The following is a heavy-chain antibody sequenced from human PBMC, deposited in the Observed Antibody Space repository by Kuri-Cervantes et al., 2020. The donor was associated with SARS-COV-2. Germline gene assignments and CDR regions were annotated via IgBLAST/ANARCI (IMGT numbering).Heavy chain of an antibody. CDR3: ARDYYDSSGVY. CDR1: GFTFSDYY. Sequence: LTSAASGFTFSDYYMSWIRQAPWKGLEWVSYISSSSSYTNYADSVKGRFTISRDNAKNSLYLQMNSLRAEDTAVYYCARDYYDSSGVYWGQGTLVTVSS. CDR2: ISSSSSYT. V-gene: IGHV3-11*06. D-gene: IGHD3-22*01. J-gene: IGHJ4*02.